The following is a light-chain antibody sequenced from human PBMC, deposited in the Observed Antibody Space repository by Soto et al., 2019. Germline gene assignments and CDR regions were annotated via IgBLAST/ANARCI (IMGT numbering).Light chain of an antibody. Sequence: QSALTQPASVSGSPGQSITISCTGTSSDVGGYNYVSWYQQHPGKAPKLMIYEVSNRPSGVSNRFSGSKSGNTASLTISGLQAEYEADYYCSSFTSINTCVFGGGTKVTVL. J-gene: IGLJ3*02. CDR3: SSFTSINTCV. V-gene: IGLV2-14*01. CDR1: SSDVGGYNY. CDR2: EVS.